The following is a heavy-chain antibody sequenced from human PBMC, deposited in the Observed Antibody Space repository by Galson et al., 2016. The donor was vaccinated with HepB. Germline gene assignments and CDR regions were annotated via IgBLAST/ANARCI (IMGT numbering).Heavy chain of an antibody. CDR3: ARGCTDGVCNGYGMDV. D-gene: IGHD6-6*01. V-gene: IGHV4-39*01. CDR2: VFYRGDT. Sequence: SETLSLTCNVSGGSISSSDYYWAWIRQPPGKGLEWIGSVFYRGDTRYNPPLNSRVTISVDTSKNQFFLMLTSVTAADTAVYYCARGCTDGVCNGYGMDVWGQGTTVTVSS. CDR1: GGSISSSDYY. J-gene: IGHJ6*02.